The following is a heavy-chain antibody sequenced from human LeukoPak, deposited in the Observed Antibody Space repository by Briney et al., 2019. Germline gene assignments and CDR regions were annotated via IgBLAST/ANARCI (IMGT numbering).Heavy chain of an antibody. Sequence: GRSLRLSCAASGFTVSSNYMSWVRQAPGKGLEWVSVIYSGGSTYYADSVRGRFTTTRDNSKNTLYLELNSLRAEDTAVDYCARYHSSSGYFDYWGQGTLVTVSS. CDR2: IYSGGST. V-gene: IGHV3-66*01. CDR3: ARYHSSSGYFDY. J-gene: IGHJ4*02. CDR1: GFTVSSNY. D-gene: IGHD6-6*01.